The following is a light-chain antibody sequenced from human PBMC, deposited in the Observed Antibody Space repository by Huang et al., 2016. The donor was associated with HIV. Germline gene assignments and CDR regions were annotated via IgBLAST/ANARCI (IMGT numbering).Light chain of an antibody. CDR3: QHYDSLPPWT. CDR2: DAS. J-gene: IGKJ1*01. Sequence: DIQMTQSPSSLSASVGNRVTITCQASQDIGKYVNWYQQKPGKAPKVLIYDASNLQEGFPSRFSGSGSGTAFTFTISSLQPEDIATYYCQHYDSLPPWTFGKGTKVEIK. V-gene: IGKV1-33*01. CDR1: QDIGKY.